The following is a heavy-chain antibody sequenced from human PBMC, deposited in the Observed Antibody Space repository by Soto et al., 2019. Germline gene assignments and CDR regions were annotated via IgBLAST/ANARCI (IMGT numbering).Heavy chain of an antibody. D-gene: IGHD3-22*01. CDR1: GGSISSGGYY. CDR2: IYYSGST. CDR3: ARPYDSSGSYPPFDY. Sequence: SETLSLTCTVSGGSISSGGYYWSWIRQHPGKGLEWIGYIYYSGSTYYNPSLKSRVTISVDTSKNQFSLKLSSVTAEDTAVYYCARPYDSSGSYPPFDYWGQGTLVTVSP. V-gene: IGHV4-31*03. J-gene: IGHJ4*02.